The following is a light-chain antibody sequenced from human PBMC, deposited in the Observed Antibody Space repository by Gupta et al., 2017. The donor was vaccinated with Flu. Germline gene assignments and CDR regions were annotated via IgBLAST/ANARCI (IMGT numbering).Light chain of an antibody. CDR3: CSYGINDV. CDR2: EVN. Sequence: QSALTQPPSASGSPGQSVAISCTGTSRDIGGNNYVSWYQQHPGKAPKLMIYEVNKRPSGVPDRFSGSKSGNTASLTVSGHQAEDEADYYCCSYGINDVFGSGTKVTVL. V-gene: IGLV2-8*01. J-gene: IGLJ1*01. CDR1: SRDIGGNNY.